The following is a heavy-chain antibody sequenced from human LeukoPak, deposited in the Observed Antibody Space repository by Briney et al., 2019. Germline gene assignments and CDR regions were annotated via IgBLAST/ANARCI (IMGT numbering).Heavy chain of an antibody. CDR3: AKIGVIANWYFDI. CDR1: GFAFGNTG. Sequence: GGFLRLSCAASGFAFGNTGMSWVRQTPGTGLEWVSGISRGGDMTFYADSVRGRFTVSRDNSINTLYLQMNSLRAEDTAVYFCAKIGVIANWYFDIWGRGTLVTVSS. CDR2: ISRGGDMT. D-gene: IGHD2-21*01. V-gene: IGHV3-23*01. J-gene: IGHJ2*01.